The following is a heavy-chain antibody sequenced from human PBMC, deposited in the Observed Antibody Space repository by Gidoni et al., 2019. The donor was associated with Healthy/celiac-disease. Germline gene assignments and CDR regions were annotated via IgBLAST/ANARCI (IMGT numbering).Heavy chain of an antibody. D-gene: IGHD2-2*01. J-gene: IGHJ3*02. V-gene: IGHV3-21*01. CDR1: GFTFSSYS. CDR2: ISSSSSYI. CDR3: ATSIVVVPAATDPDAFDI. Sequence: EVQLVESGGGLVKPGGSLRLSCAASGFTFSSYSMNWVRQAPGKGLEWVSSISSSSSYIYYADSVKGRFTISRDNAKNSLYLQMNSLRAEDTAVYYCATSIVVVPAATDPDAFDIWGQGTMVTVSS.